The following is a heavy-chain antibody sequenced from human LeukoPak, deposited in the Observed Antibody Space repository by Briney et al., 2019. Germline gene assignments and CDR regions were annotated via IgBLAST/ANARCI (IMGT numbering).Heavy chain of an antibody. J-gene: IGHJ4*02. V-gene: IGHV3-7*01. D-gene: IGHD6-13*01. CDR3: ARERGKLAAADLFDY. CDR2: IKQGGTEN. CDR1: GFMFSSYW. Sequence: GGSLRLSCAASGFMFSSYWMTWVRQAPGKGLEWVANIKQGGTENSYVDSVKGRFTIFRDNAKNSLYLQINSLRAEDTAVYYCARERGKLAAADLFDYWGQGTLVTVSS.